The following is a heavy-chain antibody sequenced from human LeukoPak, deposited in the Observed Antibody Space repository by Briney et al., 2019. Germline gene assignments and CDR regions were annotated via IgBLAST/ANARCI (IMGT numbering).Heavy chain of an antibody. D-gene: IGHD1-26*01. CDR2: FDPEDGET. Sequence: ASVKVSCMVSGYTLTELAMHWVRQAPGKGLEWMGGFDPEDGETIYPQNFQGRVTMTEDTSTDTAYMELSSLRSEDTAVYYCATNSGSYFLHWGQGTLVTVSS. J-gene: IGHJ1*01. CDR1: GYTLTELA. CDR3: ATNSGSYFLH. V-gene: IGHV1-24*01.